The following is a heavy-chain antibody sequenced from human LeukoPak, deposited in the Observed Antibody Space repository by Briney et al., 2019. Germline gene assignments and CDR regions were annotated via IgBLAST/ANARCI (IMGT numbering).Heavy chain of an antibody. Sequence: TSETLSLTCAVYGESLNSYYWSWVRQPPGEGLEWIGEIYESGTTKYNPSLKSRVATSMVPSKQQFSLILSSVTAADTAVYYCARGAWATRLASWGLGTPVIVSS. J-gene: IGHJ4*02. V-gene: IGHV4-34*01. CDR1: GESLNSYY. CDR3: ARGAWATRLAS. D-gene: IGHD2-15*01. CDR2: IYESGTT.